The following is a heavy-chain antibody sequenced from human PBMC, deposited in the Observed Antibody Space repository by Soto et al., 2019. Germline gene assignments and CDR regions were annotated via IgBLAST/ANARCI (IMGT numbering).Heavy chain of an antibody. V-gene: IGHV5-51*01. CDR3: ARMMAASGTAFDY. CDR1: GYSFISSW. J-gene: IGHJ4*02. Sequence: PGESLKISWQASGYSFISSWIGWVRQMPGKGVEWRGISYPGDSDTTYSPSFQGQVTISPDNSTSTAYLQWSSLKASDTATYYCARMMAASGTAFDYWGQGALVTVSS. CDR2: SYPGDSDT. D-gene: IGHD6-13*01.